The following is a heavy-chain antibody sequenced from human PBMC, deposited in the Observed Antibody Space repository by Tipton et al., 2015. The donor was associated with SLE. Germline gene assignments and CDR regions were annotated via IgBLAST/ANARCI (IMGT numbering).Heavy chain of an antibody. V-gene: IGHV3-73*01. D-gene: IGHD4-17*01. J-gene: IGHJ4*02. CDR3: TRADGDYDY. Sequence: SLRLSCAASGFTFSGSAMHWVRQASGKGLEWVGRIRSKANSYATAYAASVKGRFTISRDDSKNTAYLQMNSRKTEDTAVYYCTRADGDYDYWGQGTLVTVSS. CDR1: GFTFSGSA. CDR2: IRSKANSYAT.